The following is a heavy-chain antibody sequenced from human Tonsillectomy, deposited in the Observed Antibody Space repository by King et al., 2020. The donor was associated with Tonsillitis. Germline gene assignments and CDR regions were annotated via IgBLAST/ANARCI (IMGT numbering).Heavy chain of an antibody. CDR3: ARSMVRGVSPFGY. D-gene: IGHD3-10*01. CDR1: GASISSGFYY. J-gene: IGHJ4*02. CDR2: IYYSGST. V-gene: IGHV4-31*03. Sequence: QLQESGPGLVKPSQTLSLTCTVSGASISSGFYYWSWIRQHPGKGLEWIGYIYYSGSTYYNPSLMSRLTISVDTSKNQFSLKLSSVTAADTAVYYCARSMVRGVSPFGYWGQGTLVTVSS.